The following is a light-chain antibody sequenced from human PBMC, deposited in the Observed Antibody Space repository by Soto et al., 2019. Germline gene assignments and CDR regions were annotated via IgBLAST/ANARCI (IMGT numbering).Light chain of an antibody. Sequence: DIQMTQFASTLSASVGDRVTITCRASQSISRWLARYQQRPGKAPKLLIYKASTLEGGVPSRFSASGSGTDFTLTISSLQPDDLATYFCLQYNVYPLTFGGGTKVDIK. CDR1: QSISRW. CDR3: LQYNVYPLT. CDR2: KAS. J-gene: IGKJ4*01. V-gene: IGKV1-5*03.